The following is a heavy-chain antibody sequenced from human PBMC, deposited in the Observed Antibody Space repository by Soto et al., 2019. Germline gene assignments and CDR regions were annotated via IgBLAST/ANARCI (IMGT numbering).Heavy chain of an antibody. V-gene: IGHV3-48*02. CDR1: GFTFSSYS. Sequence: EVQLVESGGGLVQPGGSLRLSCAASGFTFSSYSMNWVRQAPGKGLEWVSYISSSSSTIYYADSVKGRFTISRDNAKNSLYLQMNSLRDEDTAVYYCARDRGGFREWGVIRPVWFDPWGQGTLVTVSS. CDR2: ISSSSSTI. CDR3: ARDRGGFREWGVIRPVWFDP. D-gene: IGHD3-10*01. J-gene: IGHJ5*02.